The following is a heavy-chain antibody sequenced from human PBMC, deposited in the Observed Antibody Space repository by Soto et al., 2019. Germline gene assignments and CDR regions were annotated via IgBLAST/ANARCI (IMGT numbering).Heavy chain of an antibody. CDR1: GGSISSSSYY. D-gene: IGHD3-22*01. J-gene: IGHJ2*01. CDR2: IYYSGST. V-gene: IGHV4-39*01. CDR3: ARPYYYDSIGYRIDWYFDL. Sequence: KTSETLSLTCTVSGGSISSSSYYWGWIRQPPGKGLEWIGSIYYSGSTYYNPSLKSRVTISVDTSKNQFSLKLSSVTAADTAVYYCARPYYYDSIGYRIDWYFDLWGRGTLVTVSS.